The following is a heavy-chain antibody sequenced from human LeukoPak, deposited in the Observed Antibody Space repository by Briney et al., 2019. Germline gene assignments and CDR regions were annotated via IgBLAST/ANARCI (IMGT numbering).Heavy chain of an antibody. J-gene: IGHJ4*02. D-gene: IGHD6-19*01. V-gene: IGHV3-23*01. CDR2: ISGSGGST. CDR3: AKGIAVAGTPFDY. CDR1: AFTFSSYA. Sequence: PGGSLRLSCAASAFTFSSYAMSWVRQAPGKGLEWVSAISGSGGSTYYADSVKGRFTISRDNSKNTLYLQMNSLRAEDTAAYYCAKGIAVAGTPFDYWGQGTLVTVSS.